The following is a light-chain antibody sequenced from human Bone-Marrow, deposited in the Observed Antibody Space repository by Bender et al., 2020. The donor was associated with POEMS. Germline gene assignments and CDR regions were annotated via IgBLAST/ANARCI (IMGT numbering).Light chain of an antibody. V-gene: IGLV2-14*03. CDR1: SSDIGCSNY. CDR2: DVN. Sequence: QSALTQAASVAGSPGQSIAISCTGTSSDIGCSNYVSWYQQHPGKAPKLMIYDVNNRPSGVSDGFSGSKSGNSASLTIPGLQAEDEADYYCCSYAGVYTYVFGSVTTVTVL. J-gene: IGLJ1*01. CDR3: CSYAGVYTYV.